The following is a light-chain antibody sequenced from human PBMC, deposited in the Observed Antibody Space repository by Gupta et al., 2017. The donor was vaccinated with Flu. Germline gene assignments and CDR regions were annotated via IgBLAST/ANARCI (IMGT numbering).Light chain of an antibody. CDR2: DVT. CDR3: CPNAGCV. CDR1: ASDMGDSTH. Sequence: QSALTQPRAVSASPGQAVTISCTGTASDMGDSTHVSWYQQHPGKAPKLVIYDVTKRPSGVPARSAGSTSGNNASLPTWGVEADYSGAYYCCPNAGCVFGGGTKLTVL. V-gene: IGLV2-11*01. J-gene: IGLJ3*02.